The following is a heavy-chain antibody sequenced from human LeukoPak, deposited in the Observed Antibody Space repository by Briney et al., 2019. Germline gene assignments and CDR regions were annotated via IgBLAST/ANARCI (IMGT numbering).Heavy chain of an antibody. CDR2: ISGSGGST. D-gene: IGHD3-3*01. V-gene: IGHV3-23*01. CDR1: GFTFSSYA. Sequence: GGSLRLSCAASGFTFSSYAMSWVRQAPGKGLEWVSAISGSGGSTYYADSVKGRFTISRDNSKNTLYLQMNSLRAEDTAVYYCARGYDFWSGYSFDYWGQGTLVTVSS. CDR3: ARGYDFWSGYSFDY. J-gene: IGHJ4*02.